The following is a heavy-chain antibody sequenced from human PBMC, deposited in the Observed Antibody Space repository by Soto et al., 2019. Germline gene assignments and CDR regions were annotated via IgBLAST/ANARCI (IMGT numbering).Heavy chain of an antibody. CDR1: EFTFSNFP. V-gene: IGHV3-48*02. CDR3: ARGPGRGHFFDY. Sequence: EVQLVESGGGLAQPGESLRLSCTASEFTFSNFPMNWVRQAPGKELEWVSYISGGSTTIYYAASVRGRFTISRDNAKNSLYLQMNSLRDEDSATYYCARGPGRGHFFDYWGPGTLVTVSS. CDR2: ISGGSTTI. D-gene: IGHD2-15*01. J-gene: IGHJ4*02.